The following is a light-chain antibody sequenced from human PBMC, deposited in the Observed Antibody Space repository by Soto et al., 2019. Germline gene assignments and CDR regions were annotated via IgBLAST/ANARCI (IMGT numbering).Light chain of an antibody. Sequence: DIVLTQSPATLSLSPGERATLSCRAVQSVRTYLAWYQQKPGRAPRLLIYDASSRATGIPARFSGSGSGTEFTLAISSLEPEDFAVYYCQQRSNWPVTFGQGTRVEIK. CDR1: QSVRTY. CDR3: QQRSNWPVT. V-gene: IGKV3-11*01. J-gene: IGKJ1*01. CDR2: DAS.